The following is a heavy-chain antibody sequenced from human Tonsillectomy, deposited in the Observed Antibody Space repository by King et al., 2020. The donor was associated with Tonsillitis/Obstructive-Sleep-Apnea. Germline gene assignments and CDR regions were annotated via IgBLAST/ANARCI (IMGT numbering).Heavy chain of an antibody. CDR2: IISTSTYT. J-gene: IGHJ6*03. Sequence: VQLVESGGGLVKPGGSLRLSCAASGFTFRDYYMSWIRQAPGKGLECVSYIISTSTYTNYADSVRGRFTISRDNDDNSLYLQMNSLRAEDTAVYYCARDRPTANYYYYRDVWGKGTTVTVSS. V-gene: IGHV3-11*05. CDR1: GFTFRDYY. CDR3: ARDRPTANYYYYRDV. D-gene: IGHD4-11*01.